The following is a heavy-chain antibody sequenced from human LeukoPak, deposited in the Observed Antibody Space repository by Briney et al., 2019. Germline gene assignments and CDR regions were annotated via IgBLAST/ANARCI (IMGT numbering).Heavy chain of an antibody. CDR1: GGSISSGSYY. CDR3: ARGGVIGHFED. D-gene: IGHD3-10*01. J-gene: IGHJ4*02. V-gene: IGHV4-61*02. CDR2: IYTSGST. Sequence: SETLSLTCTVSGGSISSGSYYWSWIRQPAGKGLEWIGRIYTSGSTNYNPSLKSRVTISVDTSKNQFSLKLSSVTAADTAVYYCARGGVIGHFEDWGQGTLVAVSS.